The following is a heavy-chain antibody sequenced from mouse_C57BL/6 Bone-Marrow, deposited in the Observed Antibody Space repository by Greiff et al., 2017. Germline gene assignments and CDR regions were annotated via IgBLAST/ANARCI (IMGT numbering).Heavy chain of an antibody. Sequence: QVQLQQSGPGLVQPSQCLSITCTASGFSLTSYGVHWVRQSPGKGLEWLGVIWRGGSTDYNAAFMSRLSITKDNSKSQVFFKMNSLQADDTAIYYGAKIYYYGVGYFDVWGTGTTVTVSS. CDR3: AKIYYYGVGYFDV. D-gene: IGHD1-1*01. J-gene: IGHJ1*03. V-gene: IGHV2-5*01. CDR1: GFSLTSYG. CDR2: IWRGGST.